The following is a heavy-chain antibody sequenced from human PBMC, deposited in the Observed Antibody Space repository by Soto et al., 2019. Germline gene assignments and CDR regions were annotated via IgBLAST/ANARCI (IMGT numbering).Heavy chain of an antibody. D-gene: IGHD2-21*02. V-gene: IGHV4-34*01. CDR3: ARRRVMTLWFDP. CDR1: GGSFRGYS. Sequence: SETLSLTCAVYGGSFRGYSWTWIRQHPGKGLEWIGEINHSGNTNYNPSLKSRVTISVDTSKNQFSLKLSSVTAADTAVYYCARRRVMTLWFDPWGQGTLVTVSS. CDR2: INHSGNT. J-gene: IGHJ5*02.